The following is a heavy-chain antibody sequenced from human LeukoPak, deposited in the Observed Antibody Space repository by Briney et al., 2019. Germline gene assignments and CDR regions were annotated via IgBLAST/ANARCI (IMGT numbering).Heavy chain of an antibody. V-gene: IGHV5-51*01. D-gene: IGHD3-10*01. CDR2: IYPGDSDT. CDR1: GYSFTSYW. CDR3: ARSGLWFGELSDWFDP. Sequence: GESLKISCKGSGYSFTSYWIGWVRQMPGKGLEWMGIIYPGDSDTRYSPSFQGQVTISADKSISTAYLQWSSLKASDTAMYYCARSGLWFGELSDWFDPWGQGTLVTVSS. J-gene: IGHJ5*02.